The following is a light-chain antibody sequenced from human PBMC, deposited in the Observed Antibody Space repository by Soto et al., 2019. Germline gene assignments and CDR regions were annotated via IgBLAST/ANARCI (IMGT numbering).Light chain of an antibody. V-gene: IGKV1-13*02. CDR1: QDISSA. CDR2: DAS. J-gene: IGKJ4*01. CDR3: QQFHSYPLT. Sequence: ATQLTQSPSSLSASVGDRVTITCRASQDISSALAWFQQKPGKTPKVLISDASTLESGGPSRFRGSGSGADFPLTISGLQPEDFATYYCQQFHSYPLTFGGGTTVGI.